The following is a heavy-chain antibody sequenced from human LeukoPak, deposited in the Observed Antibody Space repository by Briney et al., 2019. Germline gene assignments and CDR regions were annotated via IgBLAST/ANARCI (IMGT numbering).Heavy chain of an antibody. D-gene: IGHD3-16*01. V-gene: IGHV4-4*09. Sequence: SETLSLTCTVSGGSISSYYWSWIRQPPGKELEWIGYIYTSGSTNYNPSLKSRVTISVDTSKNQFSLKLSSVTAADTAVYYCARRKRGEYRGIYYYYMDVWGKGPRSPSP. CDR2: IYTSGST. J-gene: IGHJ6*03. CDR3: ARRKRGEYRGIYYYYMDV. CDR1: GGSISSYY.